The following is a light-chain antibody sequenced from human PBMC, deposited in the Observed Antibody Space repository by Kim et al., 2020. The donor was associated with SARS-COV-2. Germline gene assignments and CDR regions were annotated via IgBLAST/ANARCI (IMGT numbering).Light chain of an antibody. V-gene: IGKV1-39*01. CDR3: QQTCNKPYT. J-gene: IGKJ2*01. CDR1: HSISIY. CDR2: SAS. Sequence: DIQMTQSPSSLSASVGDKVTITCRASHSISIYLNWYRQKPGTAPQFLIYSASNLASEVPSRFSGSGSGTEFTLTISGLEPEDFATYFCQQTCNKPYTFGQGTKLEI.